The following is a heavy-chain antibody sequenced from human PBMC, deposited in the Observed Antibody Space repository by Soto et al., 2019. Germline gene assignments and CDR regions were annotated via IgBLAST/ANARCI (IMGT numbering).Heavy chain of an antibody. J-gene: IGHJ4*02. CDR3: ARSGYSYGYSDY. Sequence: ETLSLTCTVSGGSITGGSISSTTYYWGWMRQPPGKGLEWIASFFIGGNTYYNPSLKSRVTTSVDTSKNQFSLKLSSVTAADTAVYYCARSGYSYGYSDYWGQGTLVTVSS. D-gene: IGHD5-18*01. CDR2: FFIGGNT. CDR1: GGSITGGSISSTTYY. V-gene: IGHV4-39*07.